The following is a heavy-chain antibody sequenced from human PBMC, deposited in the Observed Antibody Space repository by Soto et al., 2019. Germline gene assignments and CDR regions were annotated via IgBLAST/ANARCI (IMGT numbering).Heavy chain of an antibody. CDR1: GFTFRGYG. D-gene: IGHD2-2*01. Sequence: QVHLVESGGGVVQPGRSLRLSCAASGFTFRGYGMHWVRQAPGKGLERVAIIWDDGSDKYYADSVKGRFTISRDNSKNTLYLQMNSLRAEDTAVYYCARDLGTSSSSRGWFDPWGQGTLVTVSS. CDR3: ARDLGTSSSSRGWFDP. CDR2: IWDDGSDK. J-gene: IGHJ5*02. V-gene: IGHV3-33*01.